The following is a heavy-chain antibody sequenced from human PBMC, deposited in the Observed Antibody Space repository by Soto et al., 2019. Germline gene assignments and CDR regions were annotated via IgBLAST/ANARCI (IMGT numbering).Heavy chain of an antibody. CDR3: ARLAPISSTSCYTCYYYGMDV. CDR2: MNPNSGNT. V-gene: IGHV1-8*01. Sequence: ASVKVSCKTSGYTFTSYDINWVRQATGQGLEWMGWMNPNSGNTGYAQKFQGRVTMTRNTSISTAYMELSSLRSEDTAVYYCARLAPISSTSCYTCYYYGMDVWGQGTTVTV. J-gene: IGHJ6*02. D-gene: IGHD2-2*02. CDR1: GYTFTSYD.